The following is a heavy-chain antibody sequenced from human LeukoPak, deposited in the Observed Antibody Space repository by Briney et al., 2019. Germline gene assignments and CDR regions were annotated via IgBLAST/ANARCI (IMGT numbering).Heavy chain of an antibody. CDR1: GFTFSSYV. J-gene: IGHJ3*02. V-gene: IGHV3-23*01. CDR2: ISGSGGST. CDR3: AKDLDPNYYGSGSYGAFDI. Sequence: GGSLRLSCAASGFTFSSYVMSWVRQAPGKGLEWVSAISGSGGSTYYADSVKGRFTISRDNSKNTLYLQMNSLRAEDTAVYYCAKDLDPNYYGSGSYGAFDIWGQGTMVTVSS. D-gene: IGHD3-10*01.